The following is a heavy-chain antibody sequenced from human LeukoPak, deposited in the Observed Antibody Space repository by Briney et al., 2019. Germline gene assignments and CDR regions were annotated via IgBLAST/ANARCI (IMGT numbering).Heavy chain of an antibody. CDR2: ISSSSSYI. D-gene: IGHD1-26*01. CDR1: GFTFSSYS. CDR3: ARAAVGATRTYYFDY. V-gene: IGHV3-21*01. J-gene: IGHJ4*02. Sequence: GGSLRLSCAASGFTFSSYSMKWVRQAPGKGLEWVSSISSSSSYIYYADSVKGRFTISRDNAKNSLYLQMNSLRAEDTAVYYCARAAVGATRTYYFDYRGQGTLVTVSS.